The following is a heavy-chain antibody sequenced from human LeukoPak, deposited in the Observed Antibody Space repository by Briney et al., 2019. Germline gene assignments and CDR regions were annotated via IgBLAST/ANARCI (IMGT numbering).Heavy chain of an antibody. J-gene: IGHJ5*02. CDR2: ISSDGSTT. CDR3: APLEVTWGDH. Sequence: PGGSLRLSCAASGFTFSSYWMHWVRQAPGKGLLWVSRISSDGSTTTYADSVKGRFTISRDNAKNTLYLQMNSLRAEDTAVYYCAPLEVTWGDHWGQGTLVTVSS. CDR1: GFTFSSYW. V-gene: IGHV3-74*01. D-gene: IGHD2-21*02.